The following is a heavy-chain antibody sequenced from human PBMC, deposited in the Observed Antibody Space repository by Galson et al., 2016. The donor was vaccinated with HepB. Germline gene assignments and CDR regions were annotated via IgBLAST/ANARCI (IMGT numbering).Heavy chain of an antibody. D-gene: IGHD1-1*01. CDR1: GFSFSTSD. CDR2: ISVQSDIR. Sequence: LRLSCAASGFSFSTSDMHWVRQAPGKGLEWVSVISVQSDIRFYADSVKGRFTISRDNSKNTLYLEMNSVRVDDTAVYYCANLPERPIPPPGGWVDTWGLGTLVTVSS. J-gene: IGHJ5*02. CDR3: ANLPERPIPPPGGWVDT. V-gene: IGHV3-23*01.